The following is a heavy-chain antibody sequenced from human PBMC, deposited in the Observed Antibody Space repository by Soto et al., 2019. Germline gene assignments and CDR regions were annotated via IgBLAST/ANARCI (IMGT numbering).Heavy chain of an antibody. CDR3: ARAYAYYGSGSYYPNYGMDV. CDR2: ISSNGGST. J-gene: IGHJ6*02. V-gene: IGHV3-64*01. Sequence: GGSLRLSCAASGFTFSSYAMHWVRQAPGKGLEYVSAISSNGGSTYYANSVKGRFTISRDNSKNTLYLQMGSLRAEDMAVYYCARAYAYYGSGSYYPNYGMDVWGQGTTVTVSS. D-gene: IGHD3-10*01. CDR1: GFTFSSYA.